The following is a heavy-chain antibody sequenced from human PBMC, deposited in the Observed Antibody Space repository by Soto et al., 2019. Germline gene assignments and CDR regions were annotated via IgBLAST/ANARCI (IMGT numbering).Heavy chain of an antibody. V-gene: IGHV3-23*01. CDR1: GFTFSSFA. J-gene: IGHJ4*02. CDR3: VRGGGGGLFEH. Sequence: GGSLRLSCAASGFTFSSFAMSWVRQAPGKGLDWVSAISGSGGSTYSADSVKGRFTISRDNTKSSLFLQMNSLGVDDTAVYSCVRGGGGGLFEHWGQGVLVTVSS. CDR2: ISGSGGST. D-gene: IGHD2-21*01.